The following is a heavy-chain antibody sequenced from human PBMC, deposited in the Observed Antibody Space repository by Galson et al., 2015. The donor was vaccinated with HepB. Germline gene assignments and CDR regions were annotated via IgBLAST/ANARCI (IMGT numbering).Heavy chain of an antibody. D-gene: IGHD3-22*01. CDR3: STIPDYYDVTGYWGNSDVFDI. J-gene: IGHJ3*02. V-gene: IGHV3-15*01. Sequence: SLRLYCAGSGFSFSKAWLHWVRQAPGKGLEWVGRIKSKGDAETTDYDAPVTGRFTISRDDSKSMLYLQMNSLKTDDTAVYYCSTIPDYYDVTGYWGNSDVFDIWGPGTVVTVSS. CDR1: GFSFSKAW. CDR2: IKSKGDAETT.